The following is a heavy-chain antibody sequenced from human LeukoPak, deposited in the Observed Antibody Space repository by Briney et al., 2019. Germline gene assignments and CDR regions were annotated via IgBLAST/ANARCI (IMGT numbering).Heavy chain of an antibody. CDR3: ARGRGLGVVSPYLDY. V-gene: IGHV3-53*01. CDR1: GFSVSNNY. J-gene: IGHJ4*02. Sequence: PGGSLRLSCVVSGFSVSNNYIIWVRQAPGNGLERVSVIYGDGRTSHSASVRGRFTISRDNSKNIVSLQMNNLRAEDTAVYHCARGRGLGVVSPYLDYWGQGTLVTVSS. CDR2: IYGDGRT. D-gene: IGHD3-3*01.